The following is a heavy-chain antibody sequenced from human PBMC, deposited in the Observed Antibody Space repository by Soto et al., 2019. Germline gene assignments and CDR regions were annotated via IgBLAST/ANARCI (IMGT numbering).Heavy chain of an antibody. D-gene: IGHD3-10*01. V-gene: IGHV5-10-1*01. CDR2: VDPNDSFA. Sequence: GESRKISCQAFEYSFPIYWISWVRQMPGAGLEWMGRVDPNDSFATYSPSFQGHVTISVDKSTNIVYLQWRSLRASDTATYYCARHQSGSGNSNFDFWGQGTPVTVSS. CDR3: ARHQSGSGNSNFDF. CDR1: EYSFPIYW. J-gene: IGHJ4*02.